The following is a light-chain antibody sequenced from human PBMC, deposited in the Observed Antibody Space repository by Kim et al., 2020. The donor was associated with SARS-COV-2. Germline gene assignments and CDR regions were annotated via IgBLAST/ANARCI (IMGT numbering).Light chain of an antibody. CDR2: RNN. CDR3: AAWDDSLRGVV. CDR1: SSNIGSDY. V-gene: IGLV1-47*01. J-gene: IGLJ2*01. Sequence: ELTQPPSASGTPGQRVTISCSGSSSNIGSDYVYWYQHLPGTAPKLLMYRNNERPSGVPDRFSGSKSGTSASLAISGLRSEDEGDYYCAAWDDSLRGVVFGGGTQLTVL.